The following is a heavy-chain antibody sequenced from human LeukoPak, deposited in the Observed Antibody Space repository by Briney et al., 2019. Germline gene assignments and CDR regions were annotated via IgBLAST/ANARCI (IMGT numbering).Heavy chain of an antibody. D-gene: IGHD1-26*01. CDR1: GYSISSTYY. Sequence: KPSETLSLTCTVSGYSISSTYYWGWIRQPPGKGLEGVEWIGNIYHSGTTYSNPSLKSRVTISVDTSKNLFSLKTRSVTAADTAVYYCARDRAVLQDYYQFDPWGQGTLVTVSS. CDR3: ARDRAVLQDYYQFDP. V-gene: IGHV4-38-2*02. CDR2: IYHSGTT. J-gene: IGHJ5*02.